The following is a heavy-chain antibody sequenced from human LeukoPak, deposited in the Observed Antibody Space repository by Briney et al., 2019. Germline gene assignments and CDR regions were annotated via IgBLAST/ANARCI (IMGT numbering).Heavy chain of an antibody. V-gene: IGHV1-2*06. CDR1: GYTFTGYY. J-gene: IGHJ4*02. D-gene: IGHD3-16*01. Sequence: ASVKVSCKASGYTFTGYYMHWVRQAPGHGLEWMGRINPNSGGTNYAQKFQGRVTMTRDTSISTAYMELSRLRSDDTAVYYCARDPLGDAFDYWGQGTLVTVSS. CDR2: INPNSGGT. CDR3: ARDPLGDAFDY.